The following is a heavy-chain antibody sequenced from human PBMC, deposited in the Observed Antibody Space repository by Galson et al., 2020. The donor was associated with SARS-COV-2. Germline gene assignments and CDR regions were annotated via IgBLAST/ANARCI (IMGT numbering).Heavy chain of an antibody. CDR3: ARAGSGSYYLIDY. J-gene: IGHJ4*02. CDR2: ISYDGSNK. V-gene: IGHV3-30*04. Sequence: GESLKISCAASGFTFSSYAMHWVRQAPGKGLEWVAVISYDGSNKYYADSVKGRFTISRDNSKNTLYLQMNSLRAEDTAVYYCARAGSGSYYLIDYWGQVTLVTVSS. CDR1: GFTFSSYA. D-gene: IGHD3-10*01.